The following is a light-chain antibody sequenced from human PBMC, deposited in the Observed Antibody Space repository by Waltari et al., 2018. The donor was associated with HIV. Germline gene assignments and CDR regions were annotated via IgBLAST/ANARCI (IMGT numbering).Light chain of an antibody. CDR3: QQYKNWPPIT. V-gene: IGKV3-15*01. CDR2: GAS. J-gene: IGKJ5*01. Sequence: EIVLTQSPATLSVSPGERATLSCRASQSVSSNLAWYQQKPGQAPRLLIYGASTRATGIPARFSGSGSGTAFTLTITSLQSEDFAVYYCQQYKNWPPITFGQGTRLEIK. CDR1: QSVSSN.